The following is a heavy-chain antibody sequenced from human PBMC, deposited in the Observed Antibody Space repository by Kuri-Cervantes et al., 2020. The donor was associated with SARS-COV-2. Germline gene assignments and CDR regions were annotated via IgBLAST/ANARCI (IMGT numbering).Heavy chain of an antibody. CDR3: AKEDSWIFGVVRIDY. Sequence: GESLKISCAASGFTFSSYWMSWVRQAPGKGLEWVSAISGSGGSTYYADSVRGRFTISRDNSKNTLYLQMNSLRAEDTAVYYCAKEDSWIFGVVRIDYWGQGTLVTVSS. J-gene: IGHJ4*02. CDR2: ISGSGGST. V-gene: IGHV3-23*01. CDR1: GFTFSSYW. D-gene: IGHD3-3*01.